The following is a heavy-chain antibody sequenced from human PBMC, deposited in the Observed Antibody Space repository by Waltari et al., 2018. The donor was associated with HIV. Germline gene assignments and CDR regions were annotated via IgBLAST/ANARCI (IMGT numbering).Heavy chain of an antibody. J-gene: IGHJ3*01. D-gene: IGHD3-10*01. CDR1: GFHFSNAG. CDR2: FKSKTEGGTT. V-gene: IGHV3-15*01. Sequence: EVQLVESGGGLVKPGGSLRLSCAASGFHFSNAGMSWVRQAPGKGLQWVGRFKSKTEGGTTDYAAAVEGRFTISTDESKNTVYLQMNRLKTEDTAVYYCTTGFAITMIRGLILPRSAHAFDLWGQGTMVTVSS. CDR3: TTGFAITMIRGLILPRSAHAFDL.